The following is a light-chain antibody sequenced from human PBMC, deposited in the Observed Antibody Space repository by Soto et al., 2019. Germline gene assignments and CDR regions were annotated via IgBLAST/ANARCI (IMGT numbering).Light chain of an antibody. CDR2: LNSDGSH. J-gene: IGLJ2*01. V-gene: IGLV4-69*01. CDR3: QTWGTGIRV. Sequence: QPVLTQSPSASASLGASVKLTCTLSSGHSSYAIAWHQQQPEKGPRYLMKLNSDGSHSKGDGIPDRFSGSSSGAERYLTISSLQSEDEADYSCQTWGTGIRVFGGGTKLTFL. CDR1: SGHSSYA.